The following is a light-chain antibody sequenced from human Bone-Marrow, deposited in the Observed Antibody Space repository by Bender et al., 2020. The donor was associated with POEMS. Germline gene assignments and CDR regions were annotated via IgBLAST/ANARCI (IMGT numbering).Light chain of an antibody. CDR1: SSNTGSGYD. Sequence: QSVLTQPPSVSGAPGQRVTISCTGSSSNTGSGYDINWYQHLPGTAPKLLIYGYNNRPSGVPDRFSGSKSGTSASLAITGLQAEDEADYYCSSYAGNNRDVFGTGTKVTVL. CDR3: SSYAGNNRDV. V-gene: IGLV1-40*01. CDR2: GYN. J-gene: IGLJ1*01.